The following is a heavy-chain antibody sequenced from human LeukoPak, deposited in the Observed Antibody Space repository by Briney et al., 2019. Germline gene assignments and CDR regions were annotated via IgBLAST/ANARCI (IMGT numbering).Heavy chain of an antibody. Sequence: GGSLRLSCAASGFTFSSYAMSWVRQAPGKGLEWVSAISGSGGSTYYADSVKGRFTISRDNSKNTLYLQMNSLRAEDTAVYYCAKSPGYDSSGYYYLVMDYFDYWGQGTLVTVSS. J-gene: IGHJ4*02. V-gene: IGHV3-23*01. CDR3: AKSPGYDSSGYYYLVMDYFDY. D-gene: IGHD3-22*01. CDR1: GFTFSSYA. CDR2: ISGSGGST.